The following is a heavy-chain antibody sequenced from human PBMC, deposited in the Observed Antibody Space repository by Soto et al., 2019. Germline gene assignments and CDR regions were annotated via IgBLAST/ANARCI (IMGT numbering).Heavy chain of an antibody. D-gene: IGHD3-22*01. CDR2: IYYTGNA. CDR3: VRVSYYEPSDYTLIVYFDS. CDR1: GDSLTSHSYY. J-gene: IGHJ4*02. Sequence: SETLSLTCTVSGDSLTSHSYYWTWVRQPPGKGLEWLGNIYYTGNANYNPSLTGRVTLPVDTSRNQFSLSLTSVTTAATAVYYCVRVSYYEPSDYTLIVYFDSWGQGTLVTVSS. V-gene: IGHV4-61*01.